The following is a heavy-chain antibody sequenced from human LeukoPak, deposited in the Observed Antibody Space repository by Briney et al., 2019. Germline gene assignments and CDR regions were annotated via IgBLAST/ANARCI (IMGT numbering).Heavy chain of an antibody. J-gene: IGHJ4*02. CDR2: ISAYNGNT. CDR3: ARCYDRTSFDY. CDR1: GYTFSSYG. V-gene: IGHV1-18*01. D-gene: IGHD5-12*01. Sequence: ASVTVSCKASGYTFSSYGISSVRQAPGQGLEWMGWISAYNGNTNYAQKLQGRVTMTTDTSTSTAYMELRSLRSDDTAVYYCARCYDRTSFDYWGQGTLVTVSS.